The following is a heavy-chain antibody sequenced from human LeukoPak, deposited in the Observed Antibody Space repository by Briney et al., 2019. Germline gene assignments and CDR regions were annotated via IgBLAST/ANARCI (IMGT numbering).Heavy chain of an antibody. V-gene: IGHV1-69*13. Sequence: SVKVSCKASGGTFSSYAISWVRQAPGQGLEWMGGIIPIFGTANYAQKFQGRVTITADESMSTAYMELSSLRSEDTAVYYCASQGEDYYCSSTSCYTGTQDYWGQGTLVTVSS. CDR1: GGTFSSYA. J-gene: IGHJ4*02. D-gene: IGHD2-2*02. CDR3: ASQGEDYYCSSTSCYTGTQDY. CDR2: IIPIFGTA.